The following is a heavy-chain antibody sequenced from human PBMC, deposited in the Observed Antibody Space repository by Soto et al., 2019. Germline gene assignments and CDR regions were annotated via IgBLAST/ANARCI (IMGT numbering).Heavy chain of an antibody. J-gene: IGHJ6*02. V-gene: IGHV4-34*01. CDR2: INHSGST. CDR1: GGSFSGYY. CDR3: ASKRVDLNGDYYYYYGMDV. Sequence: SETLSLTCAVYGGSFSGYYWSWIRQPPGKGLEWIGEINHSGSTNYNPSLKSRVTISVDTSKNQFSLKLSSVTAADTAVYYCASKRVDLNGDYYYYYGMDVWGQGTTVTVSS. D-gene: IGHD2-8*01.